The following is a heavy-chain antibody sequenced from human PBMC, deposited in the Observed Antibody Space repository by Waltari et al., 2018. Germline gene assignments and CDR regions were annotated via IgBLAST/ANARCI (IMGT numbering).Heavy chain of an antibody. D-gene: IGHD3-16*01. J-gene: IGHJ4*02. V-gene: IGHV3-9*01. CDR2: INWNIGNI. CDR1: GFTFDDYA. CDR3: AKSAGGATIWLVFND. Sequence: EVQLVESGGGLVQPGRSLRLSCAASGFTFDDYAMPWVRQAPGKGLGVVAGINWNIGNIRYADSVKGRFIISRDNAKNSLYLQMNSLRDDDTALYYWAKSAGGATIWLVFNDWGQGTLVTVSS.